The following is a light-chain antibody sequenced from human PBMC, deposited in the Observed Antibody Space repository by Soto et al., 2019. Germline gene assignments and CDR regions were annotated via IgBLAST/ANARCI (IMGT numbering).Light chain of an antibody. CDR2: DVN. Sequence: QSALTQPASVSGSPGQSITISCTGTSSDVGRYNYVSWYQQHPGKAPKLMIYDVNNRPSGVSNRFSGSKSGNTASLTISGLQAEDEADYYFSSYTSSSTRVVFGGGTKVTVL. CDR3: SSYTSSSTRVV. J-gene: IGLJ2*01. V-gene: IGLV2-14*01. CDR1: SSDVGRYNY.